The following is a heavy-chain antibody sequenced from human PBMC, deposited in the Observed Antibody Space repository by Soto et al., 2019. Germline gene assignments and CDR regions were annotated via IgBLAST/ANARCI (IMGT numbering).Heavy chain of an antibody. CDR1: GFTFSSYS. CDR2: ISSSSSYI. D-gene: IGHD1-20*01. J-gene: IGHJ4*02. V-gene: IGHV3-21*01. Sequence: GGSLRLSCAASGFTFSSYSMNWVRQAPGKGLEWVSSISSSSSYIYYADSVKGRFTISRDNAKNSLYLQMNSLRAEDTAVYYCARNRGIRQTDPFDYWGQGTLVTVSS. CDR3: ARNRGIRQTDPFDY.